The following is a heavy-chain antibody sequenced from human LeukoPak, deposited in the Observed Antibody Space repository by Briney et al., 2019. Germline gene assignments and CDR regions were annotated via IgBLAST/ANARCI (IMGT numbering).Heavy chain of an antibody. J-gene: IGHJ3*02. Sequence: GASVKVSCKASGYTFTSYGISWVRQAPGQGLEWMGWISAYNGNTNYAQKLQGRVTMTTDTSTSTAYMELRSLRSDDTAVYYCAKLVQLWLVDAFDIWGQGTMVTVSS. CDR1: GYTFTSYG. CDR3: AKLVQLWLVDAFDI. V-gene: IGHV1-18*01. D-gene: IGHD5-18*01. CDR2: ISAYNGNT.